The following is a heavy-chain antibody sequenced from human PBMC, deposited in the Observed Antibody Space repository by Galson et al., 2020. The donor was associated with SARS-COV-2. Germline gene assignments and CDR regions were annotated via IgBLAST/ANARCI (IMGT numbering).Heavy chain of an antibody. Sequence: SETLSLTCTVSGGSITSTSYYWGWIRQPPGKGLEWIGSIYYTGTTYYHPSLKSRVTISVDTSKNQFSLNLSSMTAADAAVYFCARHGPLEGVGAFDAFDIWGQGTVVNVSS. J-gene: IGHJ3*02. V-gene: IGHV4-39*01. D-gene: IGHD1-26*01. CDR1: GGSITSTSYY. CDR2: IYYTGTT. CDR3: ARHGPLEGVGAFDAFDI.